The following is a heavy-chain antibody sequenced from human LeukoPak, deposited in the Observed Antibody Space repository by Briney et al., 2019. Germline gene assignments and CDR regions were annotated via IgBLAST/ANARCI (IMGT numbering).Heavy chain of an antibody. CDR3: ANSRYDSSGYYGIIGY. CDR2: IYYSGST. D-gene: IGHD3-22*01. Sequence: SETLSLTCTVSGGSISSSSYYWGWIRQPPGKGLEWIRSIYYSGSTYYNPSLKSRVTISVDTSKNQFSLKLSSVTAADTAVYYCANSRYDSSGYYGIIGYWGQGTLVTVSS. CDR1: GGSISSSSYY. V-gene: IGHV4-39*07. J-gene: IGHJ4*02.